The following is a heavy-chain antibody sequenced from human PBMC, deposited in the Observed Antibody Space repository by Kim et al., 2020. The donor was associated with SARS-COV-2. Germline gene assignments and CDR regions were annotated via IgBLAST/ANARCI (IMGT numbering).Heavy chain of an antibody. CDR2: ISSNSTDT. Sequence: GGSLRLSCAASGFTFSDYYMSWIRQAPGEGLEWISYISSNSTDTNYGDSVKGRFTISRDNAKNSLYLQMNSLRVEDTAVYYCARDIRAVGETLYFDFWGQGTLVTVSS. J-gene: IGHJ4*02. D-gene: IGHD1-26*01. V-gene: IGHV3-11*05. CDR1: GFTFSDYY. CDR3: ARDIRAVGETLYFDF.